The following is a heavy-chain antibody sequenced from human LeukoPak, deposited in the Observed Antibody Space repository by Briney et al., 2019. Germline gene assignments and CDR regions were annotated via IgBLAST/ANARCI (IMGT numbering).Heavy chain of an antibody. Sequence: GGSLRLSCAASGFTFSGSAMHWVRQASGKGLEWVGRIRSKANSYATAYAASVKGRLTISRDDSKNTAYLQMNSLKTEDTAVYYCTSVVATGDYWGQGTLVTVSS. CDR3: TSVVATGDY. V-gene: IGHV3-73*01. D-gene: IGHD5-12*01. CDR1: GFTFSGSA. J-gene: IGHJ4*02. CDR2: IRSKANSYAT.